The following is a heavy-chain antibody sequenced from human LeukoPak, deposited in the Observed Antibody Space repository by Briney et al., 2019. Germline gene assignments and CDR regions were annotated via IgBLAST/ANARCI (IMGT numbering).Heavy chain of an antibody. Sequence: SETLSLTCTVSGGSISSGGYYWSWIRQPPGKGLEWIGYICHSGSTYYNPSLKSRVTISVDRSKNQFSLKLSSVTAADTAVYYCARKMRDSGRFDPWGQGTLVTVSS. CDR2: ICHSGST. D-gene: IGHD6-19*01. CDR3: ARKMRDSGRFDP. V-gene: IGHV4-30-2*01. CDR1: GGSISSGGYY. J-gene: IGHJ5*02.